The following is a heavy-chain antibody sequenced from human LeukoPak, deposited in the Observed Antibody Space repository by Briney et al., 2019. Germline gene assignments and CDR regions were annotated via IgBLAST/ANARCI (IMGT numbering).Heavy chain of an antibody. CDR2: ISSSSSYI. V-gene: IGHV3-21*01. CDR3: ARDGLAVAVDSYYFDY. CDR1: GFTFSSYS. J-gene: IGHJ4*02. D-gene: IGHD6-19*01. Sequence: GGSLRLSCAASGFTFSSYSMNWVRQAPGKGLEWVSSISSSSSYIYYADSVEGRSTISRDNAKNSLYLQMNSLRAEDTAVYYCARDGLAVAVDSYYFDYWGQGTLVTVSS.